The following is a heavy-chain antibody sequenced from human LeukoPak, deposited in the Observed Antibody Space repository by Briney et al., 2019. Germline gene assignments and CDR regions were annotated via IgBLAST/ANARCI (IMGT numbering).Heavy chain of an antibody. V-gene: IGHV4-34*01. Sequence: SETLSLTCAVYGGSFSGYYWSWIRQPPGKGLGWIGEINHSGSTNYNPSLKSRVTISVDTSKNQFSLKLSSVTAADTAVYYCARGLPGIYAAYWGQGTLVTVSS. CDR2: INHSGST. CDR3: ARGLPGIYAAY. CDR1: GGSFSGYY. D-gene: IGHD5-12*01. J-gene: IGHJ4*02.